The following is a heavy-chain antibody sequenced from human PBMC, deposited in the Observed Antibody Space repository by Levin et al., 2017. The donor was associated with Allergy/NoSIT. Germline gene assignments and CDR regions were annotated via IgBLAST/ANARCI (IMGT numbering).Heavy chain of an antibody. D-gene: IGHD6-13*01. CDR3: ARGTGSAAAPFDY. Sequence: SETLSLTCGVPGGSLIGYYWSWIRQPPGKGLEGIGEINHSGSTNYNPSLKSRATISLDRSKNQFSLRLTSVTPADTAVYYCARGTGSAAAPFDYWGQGTLVTVSS. CDR2: INHSGST. V-gene: IGHV4-34*01. J-gene: IGHJ4*02. CDR1: GGSLIGYY.